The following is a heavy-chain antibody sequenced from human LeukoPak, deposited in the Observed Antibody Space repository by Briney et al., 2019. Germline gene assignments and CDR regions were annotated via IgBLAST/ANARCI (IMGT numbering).Heavy chain of an antibody. CDR1: GYSISSGYY. D-gene: IGHD6-6*01. J-gene: IGHJ3*02. CDR2: IYHSGST. CDR3: ARRRYSSSPPDI. V-gene: IGHV4-38-2*02. Sequence: KASETLSLTCTVSGYSISSGYYWGWIRQPPGQGLEWIGSIYHSGSTYYNPSLKSRVTISVDTSKNQFSLKLSSVTAADTAVYYCARRRYSSSPPDIWGQGTMVTVSS.